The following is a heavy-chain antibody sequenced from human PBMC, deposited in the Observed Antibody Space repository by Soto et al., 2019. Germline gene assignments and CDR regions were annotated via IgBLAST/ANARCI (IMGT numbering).Heavy chain of an antibody. CDR2: INAGIGDT. CDR3: ARSHPITVAGPPSRGRHYYSGMDV. CDR1: GYSFPSYT. V-gene: IGHV1-3*01. J-gene: IGHJ6*02. Sequence: ASVKVSCKASGYSFPSYTMHWVRQVPGQRLEWMGGINAGIGDTKYSEKLQGRVTISRDRPASTAYMEVSSLRSEDTAVYYCARSHPITVAGPPSRGRHYYSGMDVWGQGTMVTVSS. D-gene: IGHD6-19*01.